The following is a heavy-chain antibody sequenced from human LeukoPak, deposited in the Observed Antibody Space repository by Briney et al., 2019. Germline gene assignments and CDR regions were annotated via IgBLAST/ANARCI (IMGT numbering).Heavy chain of an antibody. Sequence: ASVKVSCKASGYTFTSYYMHWVRQAPGQGLEWMGIINPSGGSTSYAQKFQGRVTMTRDTSTSTVYMELSSLRSEDTAVYYCASYPLGVIYAFDIWGQGTMVTVSS. J-gene: IGHJ3*02. D-gene: IGHD3-10*01. V-gene: IGHV1-46*01. CDR2: INPSGGST. CDR3: ASYPLGVIYAFDI. CDR1: GYTFTSYY.